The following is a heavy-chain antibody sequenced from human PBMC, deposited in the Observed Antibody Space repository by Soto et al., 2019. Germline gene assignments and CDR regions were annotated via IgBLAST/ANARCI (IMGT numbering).Heavy chain of an antibody. CDR3: ARDPDYDFWGHFDY. D-gene: IGHD3-3*01. Sequence: QVQLVESGGGVVQPGRSLRLSCAASGFTFSSYAMHRVRQAPGKGLEWVAVISYDGSNKYYADSVKVRFTISRDNSKNTLYLQMNSLRAEDTAVYYCARDPDYDFWGHFDYWGQGSLVTVSS. V-gene: IGHV3-30-3*01. CDR2: ISYDGSNK. CDR1: GFTFSSYA. J-gene: IGHJ4*02.